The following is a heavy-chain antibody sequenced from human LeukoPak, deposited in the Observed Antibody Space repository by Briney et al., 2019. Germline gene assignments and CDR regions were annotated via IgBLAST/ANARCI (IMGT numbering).Heavy chain of an antibody. CDR2: IRSKAYGGTT. V-gene: IGHV3-49*03. Sequence: GGSLRLSCTASGFTFGDYAMSWFRQAPGKGLEWVGFIRSKAYGGTTEYAASVKGRFTISRDDSKSIAYLQMNSLKTEDTAVYYCTRVCGGDCYAGPNDAFDIWGQGAMVTVSS. J-gene: IGHJ3*02. D-gene: IGHD2-21*02. CDR1: GFTFGDYA. CDR3: TRVCGGDCYAGPNDAFDI.